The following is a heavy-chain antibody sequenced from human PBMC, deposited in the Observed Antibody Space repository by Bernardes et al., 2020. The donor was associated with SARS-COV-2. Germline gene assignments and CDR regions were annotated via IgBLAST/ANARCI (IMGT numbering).Heavy chain of an antibody. J-gene: IGHJ6*02. CDR2: IYYSGST. V-gene: IGHV4-59*08. CDR3: ARQDIGAIFGVVITPAGMDV. D-gene: IGHD3-3*01. Sequence: ETLSLTCTVSGGSISSYYWSWIRQPPGKGLEWIGYIYYSGSTKYNPSLKSRVTISVDTSKNQFSLKLSSVTAADTAVYYCARQDIGAIFGVVITPAGMDVWGQGTTVTVSS. CDR1: GGSISSYY.